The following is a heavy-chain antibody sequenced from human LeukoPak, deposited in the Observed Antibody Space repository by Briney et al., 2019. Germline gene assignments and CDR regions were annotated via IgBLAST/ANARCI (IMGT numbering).Heavy chain of an antibody. CDR2: IYTSGST. CDR3: AREAVVPAAIVYYYMDV. D-gene: IGHD2-2*01. Sequence: SQTLSLTCTVSGGSISSGSYYWSWIRQPAGKGLEWIGRIYTSGSTNYNPSLKSRVTMSVDTSKNQFSLKLSSVTAADTAVYYCAREAVVPAAIVYYYMDVWGKGTTVTISS. J-gene: IGHJ6*03. CDR1: GGSISSGSYY. V-gene: IGHV4-61*02.